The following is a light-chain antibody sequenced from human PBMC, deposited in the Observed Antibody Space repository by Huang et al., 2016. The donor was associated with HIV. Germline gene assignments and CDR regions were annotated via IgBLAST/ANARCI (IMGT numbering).Light chain of an antibody. CDR3: QQSYSTPLT. CDR1: QSISSY. Sequence: DIQMTQSPSSLSASVGDRVTITCRASQSISSYFNWYQQKPGKSPKLLIYAASSLQSGVPSRFSGSGSGTDFTRTISSLQPEDFATYYCQQSYSTPLTFGGGTKVEIK. CDR2: AAS. V-gene: IGKV1-39*01. J-gene: IGKJ4*01.